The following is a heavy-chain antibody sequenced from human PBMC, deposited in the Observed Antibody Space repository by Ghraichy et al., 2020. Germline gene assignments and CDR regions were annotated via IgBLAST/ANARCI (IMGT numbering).Heavy chain of an antibody. Sequence: SCAVSGFTFSAYSMNWVRQAPGKGLEWVSYISSGGSTIYYADSVKGRFTISRDNARNSLYLQMNSLRDEDTAVYYCARESWLDPWGQGTLVTVPS. V-gene: IGHV3-48*02. J-gene: IGHJ5*02. CDR1: GFTFSAYS. CDR3: ARESWLDP. CDR2: ISSGGSTI.